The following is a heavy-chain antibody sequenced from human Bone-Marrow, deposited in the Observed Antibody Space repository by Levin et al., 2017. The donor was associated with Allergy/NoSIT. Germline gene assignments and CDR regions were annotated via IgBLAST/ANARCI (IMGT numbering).Heavy chain of an antibody. D-gene: IGHD6-13*01. J-gene: IGHJ3*02. CDR2: INPSGGST. CDR3: AREGGGLAAGTDAFDI. CDR1: GYTFTSYY. V-gene: IGHV1-46*01. Sequence: ASVKVSCKASGYTFTSYYMHWVRQAPGQGLEWMGIINPSGGSTSYAQKFQGRVTMTRDTSTSTVYMELSSLRSEDTAVYYCAREGGGLAAGTDAFDIWGQGTMVTVSS.